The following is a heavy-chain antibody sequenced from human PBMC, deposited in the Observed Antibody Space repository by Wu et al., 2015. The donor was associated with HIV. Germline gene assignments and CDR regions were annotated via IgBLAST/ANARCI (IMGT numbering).Heavy chain of an antibody. V-gene: IGHV1-2*02. CDR3: ARVYSTTWYDFFDY. D-gene: IGHD2/OR15-2a*01. Sequence: QVHLVQFGGEVKKPGSSVKVTCKASGYTFTSYDINWVRQAPGQGLEWMGWTNLNTGGTNYAPKFQGRVTMTRDTSISTAYIELGGLTSDDTAVYYCARVYSTTWYDFFDYWGQGTLVTVSS. CDR1: GYTFTSYD. CDR2: TNLNTGGT. J-gene: IGHJ4*02.